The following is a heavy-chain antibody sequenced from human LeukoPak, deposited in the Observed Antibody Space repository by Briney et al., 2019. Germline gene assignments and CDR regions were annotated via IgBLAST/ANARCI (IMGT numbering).Heavy chain of an antibody. CDR3: ATDRIWFGEFVFDY. V-gene: IGHV1-24*01. D-gene: IGHD3-10*01. CDR2: FDPEDGET. Sequence: ASVKVSCKVSGYTLTELSMHWVRQAPGKGLEWMGGFDPEDGETIYAQKFQGRVTMTEDTSTDTAYMELSSLRSEETAVYYCATDRIWFGEFVFDYWGQGTLATVSS. J-gene: IGHJ4*02. CDR1: GYTLTELS.